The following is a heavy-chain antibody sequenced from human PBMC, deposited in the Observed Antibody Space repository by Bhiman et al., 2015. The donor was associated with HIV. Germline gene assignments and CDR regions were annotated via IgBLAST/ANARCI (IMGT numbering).Heavy chain of an antibody. CDR1: GFTFSNYG. Sequence: VQLVESGGGLVKPGGSLRLSCAASGFTFSNYGMHWVRQAPGKGLEWVAVISYDGSHKYYADSVKGRFTISRDNSRNTLYLQMISLTAEDTAVYYCAKVPYSSSWTYYYYYYMDVWAKGPRSPSP. CDR2: ISYDGSHK. D-gene: IGHD6-13*01. CDR3: AKVPYSSSWTYYYYYYMDV. J-gene: IGHJ6*03. V-gene: IGHV3-30*18.